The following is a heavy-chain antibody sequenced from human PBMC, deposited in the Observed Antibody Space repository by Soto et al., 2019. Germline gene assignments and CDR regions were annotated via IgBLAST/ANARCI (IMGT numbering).Heavy chain of an antibody. Sequence: GESLKISCKGSVYSFSRYWIGWVRQMPGKGLEWMGIIYPGDSEIRYSPSFQGQVTISADTSISTAYLQWSSLKASDTAIYYCARRRGSGSDYYYNYGMGVWGQGTTVTVSS. D-gene: IGHD1-26*01. CDR3: ARRRGSGSDYYYNYGMGV. CDR2: IYPGDSEI. J-gene: IGHJ6*02. CDR1: VYSFSRYW. V-gene: IGHV5-51*01.